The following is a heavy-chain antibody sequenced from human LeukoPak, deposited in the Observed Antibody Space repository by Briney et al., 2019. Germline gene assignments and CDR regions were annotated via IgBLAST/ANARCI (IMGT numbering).Heavy chain of an antibody. CDR3: ARVIGYGDSYYFDY. CDR2: IIPIFGTA. D-gene: IGHD4-17*01. J-gene: IGHJ4*02. CDR1: GGTFTSYA. Sequence: SVKVSCKASGGTFTSYAISWVRQAPGQGLEWMGGIIPIFGTANYAQKFQGRVTITADESTSTAYMELSSLRSEDTAVYYCARVIGYGDSYYFDYWGQGTLVTVSS. V-gene: IGHV1-69*13.